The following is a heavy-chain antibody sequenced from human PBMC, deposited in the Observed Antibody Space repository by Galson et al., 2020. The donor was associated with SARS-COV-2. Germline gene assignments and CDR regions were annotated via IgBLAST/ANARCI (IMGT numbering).Heavy chain of an antibody. D-gene: IGHD3-22*01. V-gene: IGHV4-61*02. CDR3: ARSHDSSGNAVDI. CDR1: GGTISSGSYY. CDR2: IHSTGST. J-gene: IGHJ3*02. Sequence: SETLSLTCTVSGGTISSGSYYWSWLRQPDGQELEWIGRIHSTGSTNYNPSLKSRVTISVDTAKNQFSLRRSPVTAADTAVYYCARSHDSSGNAVDIWGQGTMVTVSS.